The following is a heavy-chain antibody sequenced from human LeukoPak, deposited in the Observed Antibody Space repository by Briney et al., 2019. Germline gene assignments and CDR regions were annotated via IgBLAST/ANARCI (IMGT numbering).Heavy chain of an antibody. Sequence: SGTLSFTCTVSHFFLNKAFYWGWGPQPPRKGPGWVGTIYPNADTYYNPSLKSRVTISLGTSKNQFSLKLNSVTAADTAVYFCAERSAYESLFDYWGQGTLVTVSS. J-gene: IGHJ4*02. V-gene: IGHV4-38-2*02. CDR1: HFFLNKAFY. CDR3: AERSAYESLFDY. CDR2: IYPNADT. D-gene: IGHD5-12*01.